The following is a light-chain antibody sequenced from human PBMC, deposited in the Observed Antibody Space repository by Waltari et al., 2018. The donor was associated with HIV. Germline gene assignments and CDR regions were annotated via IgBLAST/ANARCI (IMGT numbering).Light chain of an antibody. CDR1: QSVSISY. CDR3: QQYGSSPPYT. V-gene: IGKV3-20*01. Sequence: EIVLTQSPGTLSLSPGERATLSCRASQSVSISYLAWYQQKPGQAPRPLIYGASSRATGIPDRFSGSGSGTDFTLTISRLEPEDFAVYYCQQYGSSPPYTFGQGTKLDIK. CDR2: GAS. J-gene: IGKJ2*01.